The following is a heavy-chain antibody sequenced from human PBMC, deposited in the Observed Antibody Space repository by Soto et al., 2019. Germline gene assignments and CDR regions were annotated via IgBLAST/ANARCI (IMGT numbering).Heavy chain of an antibody. V-gene: IGHV3-53*04. CDR2: IYSGGST. D-gene: IGHD3-10*02. Sequence: GGSLRLSCAASGFTFSSNYMSWVRQAPGKGLEWVSVIYSGGSTYYADSVKGRFTISRHNSKNTLYLQMNSLRAEDTAVYYCAGEGNPLCEDYYCYYMDVWGKGTTVTVSS. CDR3: AGEGNPLCEDYYCYYMDV. J-gene: IGHJ6*03. CDR1: GFTFSSNY.